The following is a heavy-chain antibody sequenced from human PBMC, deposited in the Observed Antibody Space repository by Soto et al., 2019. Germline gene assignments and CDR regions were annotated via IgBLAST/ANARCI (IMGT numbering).Heavy chain of an antibody. CDR1: GGTFSSYA. CDR3: ERDPLNPYYYDRSGYHAFDI. Sequence: QVQLVQSGAEVKKPGSSVKVSCKASGGTFSSYAISWVRQAPGQGLEWMGGIIPIFGTANYAQKFQGRVTITADKSTSTAYMELSSLRSEDTAVYYCERDPLNPYYYDRSGYHAFDIWGQGTMVTVSS. V-gene: IGHV1-69*06. D-gene: IGHD3-22*01. J-gene: IGHJ3*02. CDR2: IIPIFGTA.